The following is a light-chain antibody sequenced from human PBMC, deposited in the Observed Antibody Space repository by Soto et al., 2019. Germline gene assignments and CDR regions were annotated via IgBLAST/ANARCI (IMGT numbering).Light chain of an antibody. V-gene: IGKV1-17*01. J-gene: IGKJ4*01. CDR1: QGIRNE. Sequence: DLQMTQSPSSLSASVGDRVTITCRASQGIRNELAWYQHKPGKAPKRLIYAASSLQSGVPSRFSGSGSGTEFTLTISSLQPEDFATYYCLQHNGYPLTFGGGTKVEI. CDR2: AAS. CDR3: LQHNGYPLT.